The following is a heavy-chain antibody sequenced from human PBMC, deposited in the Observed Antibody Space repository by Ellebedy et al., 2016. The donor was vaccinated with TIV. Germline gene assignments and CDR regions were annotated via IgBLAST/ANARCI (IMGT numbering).Heavy chain of an antibody. CDR2: INPSGGST. CDR1: GYTFTSYY. CDR3: TRGGVTSGGLDY. J-gene: IGHJ4*02. Sequence: ASVKVSXXASGYTFTSYYMHWVRQAPGQGLEWMGIINPSGGSTSYAQKFQDRVTMTTDTPTSTAYLELRSLRSDDTAVYYCTRGGVTSGGLDYWGQGTLVTVSS. V-gene: IGHV1-46*01. D-gene: IGHD2-21*02.